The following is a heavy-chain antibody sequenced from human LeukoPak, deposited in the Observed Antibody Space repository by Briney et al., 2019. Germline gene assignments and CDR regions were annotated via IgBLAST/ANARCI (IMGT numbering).Heavy chain of an antibody. V-gene: IGHV3-23*01. D-gene: IGHD5-24*01. CDR1: GFIFSSYG. Sequence: GGSLRLSCAASGFIFSSYGMTWVRQAPGKGLEWVSAISGSGSGGSTYYADSVKGRFTISRDNAKNSLYLQMNSLRAEDTAVYYCARDRDGYNNPGYWGQGTLVTVSS. CDR2: ISGSGSGGST. CDR3: ARDRDGYNNPGY. J-gene: IGHJ4*02.